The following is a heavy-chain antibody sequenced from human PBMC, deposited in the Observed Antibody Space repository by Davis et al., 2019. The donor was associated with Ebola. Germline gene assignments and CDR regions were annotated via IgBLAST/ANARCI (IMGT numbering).Heavy chain of an antibody. Sequence: PGGSLRLSCTVSGGSISGHYWSWIRQPPGLGLEWIGYIYYSGSTNFNPSLKSRVTMSVDTSKNQFSLKLSSVTAADTAVYYCARRGGGYTGYDDYWGQGTLVSVSS. V-gene: IGHV4-59*11. J-gene: IGHJ4*02. CDR1: GGSISGHY. CDR3: ARRGGGYTGYDDY. CDR2: IYYSGST. D-gene: IGHD5-12*01.